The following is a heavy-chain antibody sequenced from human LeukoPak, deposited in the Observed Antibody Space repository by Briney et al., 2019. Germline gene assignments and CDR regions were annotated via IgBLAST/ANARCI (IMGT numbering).Heavy chain of an antibody. D-gene: IGHD2-15*01. Sequence: PGGSLRLSCAASGFTFSSYAMSWVRQAPGKGLEWVSAISGSGGSTYYADSVKGRFTISRDNSKNTLYLQMNSLRAEDTAVYYCAKDLVGYCSGGSRHRAGDYWGQGTLVTVSS. CDR3: AKDLVGYCSGGSRHRAGDY. J-gene: IGHJ4*02. V-gene: IGHV3-23*01. CDR2: ISGSGGST. CDR1: GFTFSSYA.